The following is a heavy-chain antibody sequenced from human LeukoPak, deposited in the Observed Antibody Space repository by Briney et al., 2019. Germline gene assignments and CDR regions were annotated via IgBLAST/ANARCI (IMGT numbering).Heavy chain of an antibody. CDR3: AKDVLVVGGEDYHYGVDV. Sequence: PGGSLRLSCAASGFSFNKYGMHWVRQAPGKGLEWVAFIRNDGSRKYYRESVKGRFTISRDNAKDTVYLQMNSLREDETAVYYCAKDVLVVGGEDYHYGVDVWGQGTTVIVSS. CDR2: IRNDGSRK. D-gene: IGHD1-26*01. V-gene: IGHV3-30*02. J-gene: IGHJ6*02. CDR1: GFSFNKYG.